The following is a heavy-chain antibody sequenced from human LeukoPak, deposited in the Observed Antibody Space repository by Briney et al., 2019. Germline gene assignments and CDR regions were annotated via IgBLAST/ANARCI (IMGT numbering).Heavy chain of an antibody. CDR2: IRASGGVT. V-gene: IGHV3-23*01. CDR1: GFTFSSYA. D-gene: IGHD4-17*01. Sequence: PGGSLRLSCAASGFTFSSYAMSRVRQAPEKGLEWVSTIRASGGVTYYADSVRGRFTISRDNAKSTLYLQMNNLRVEDTAVYYCAKDRGDYGDRSRFDPWGQGIPVTVSS. J-gene: IGHJ5*02. CDR3: AKDRGDYGDRSRFDP.